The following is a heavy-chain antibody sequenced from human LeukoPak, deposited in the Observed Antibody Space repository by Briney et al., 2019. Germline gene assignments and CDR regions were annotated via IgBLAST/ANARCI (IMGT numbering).Heavy chain of an antibody. CDR2: ISAYNGNT. CDR1: GYTFTSYG. V-gene: IGHV1-18*01. D-gene: IGHD2-15*01. Sequence: ASVTVSCKASGYTFTSYGISWVRPAPGQGLEWMGWISAYNGNTNYAQKLQGRVTMTTDTSTSTAYMELRSLRSDDTAVYYCARDEAWGYCSESSCHAELGNNWLDPWGQGTLVTVSS. CDR3: ARDEAWGYCSESSCHAELGNNWLDP. J-gene: IGHJ5*02.